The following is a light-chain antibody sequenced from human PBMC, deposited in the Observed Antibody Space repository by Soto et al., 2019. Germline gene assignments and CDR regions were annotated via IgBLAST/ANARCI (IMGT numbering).Light chain of an antibody. V-gene: IGKV1-27*01. J-gene: IGKJ2*01. CDR3: QKYNSAPKT. Sequence: DLQMTQSPSSLSASVGDRVTITCRASQGISNYLAWYQQKPGKVPKLLIYAASTLQSGVPSRVSGSGSGTDFTLTISSLQPEDVATYYCQKYNSAPKTFGQGTKLEIK. CDR2: AAS. CDR1: QGISNY.